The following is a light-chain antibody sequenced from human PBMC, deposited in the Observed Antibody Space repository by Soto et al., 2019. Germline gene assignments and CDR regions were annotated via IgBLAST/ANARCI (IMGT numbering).Light chain of an antibody. J-gene: IGLJ2*01. CDR2: ANS. V-gene: IGLV1-40*01. CDR1: SSNIGAGFD. CDR3: QSYDSSLSGSI. Sequence: QSVLTKPPSVSGAPGQRVTISCTGSSSNIGAGFDVHWYQHLPGTAPKLLIYANSNRPSGVPDRFSGSKSGTSASLAITGLQTEDEADYYCQSYDSSLSGSIFGGGTKLTVL.